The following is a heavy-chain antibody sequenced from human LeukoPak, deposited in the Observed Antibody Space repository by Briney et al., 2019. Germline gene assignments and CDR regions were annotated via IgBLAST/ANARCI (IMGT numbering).Heavy chain of an antibody. CDR3: ARGGYGDYPDY. CDR2: IYYSGST. Sequence: PSETLSLTCTVSGGSISSYYWSWIRQPPGKGLEWIGYIYYSGSTNYNPSLKSRVTISVDTSKNQFSLKLSSVTAADTAVYYCARGGYGDYPDYWGQGTLVTVSS. J-gene: IGHJ4*02. V-gene: IGHV4-59*08. D-gene: IGHD4-17*01. CDR1: GGSISSYY.